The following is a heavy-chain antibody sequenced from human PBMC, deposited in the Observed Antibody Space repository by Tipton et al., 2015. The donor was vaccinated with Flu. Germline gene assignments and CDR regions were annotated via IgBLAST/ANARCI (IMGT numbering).Heavy chain of an antibody. D-gene: IGHD2/OR15-2a*01. J-gene: IGHJ4*02. CDR2: IGYNGYT. CDR1: GDSMESFY. V-gene: IGHV4-59*08. CDR3: ARHLTHSFHS. Sequence: GLVKPSETLSLSCSVSGDSMESFYWSWIRQPPGKGLEWIGYIGYNGYTNYSPSLKGRVSMSVDLSKNQFSLRLRSVAATDTAVYYCARHLTHSFHSWGQGTPVTVSA.